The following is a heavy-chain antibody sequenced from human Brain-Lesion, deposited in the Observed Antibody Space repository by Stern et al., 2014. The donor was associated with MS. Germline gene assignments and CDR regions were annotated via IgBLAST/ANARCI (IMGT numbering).Heavy chain of an antibody. CDR2: ISGSGGST. D-gene: IGHD3-16*02. V-gene: IGHV3-23*04. Sequence: EVQLVESGGGFVQPGGSRRLSCAASGFRFSSYAMSWVRQTPGKGLEWDSGISGSGGSTYYADSVKGRFTISRDKSKNPLFLQMNSLRAEDTAVYYCAKGVWGSYLNAFDMWGQGTMVTVSS. CDR1: GFRFSSYA. J-gene: IGHJ3*02. CDR3: AKGVWGSYLNAFDM.